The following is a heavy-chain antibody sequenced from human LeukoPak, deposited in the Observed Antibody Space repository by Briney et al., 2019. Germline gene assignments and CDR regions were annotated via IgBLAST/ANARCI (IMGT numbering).Heavy chain of an antibody. J-gene: IGHJ4*02. Sequence: SETLSLTCTVSGYSISSGYYWGWIRQPPGKGLEWIGSIYHSGSTCYNPSLKSRVTISVDTSKNQFSLKLSSVTAADTAVYYCARDRSGVWGQGTLVTVSS. V-gene: IGHV4-38-2*02. D-gene: IGHD3-10*01. CDR3: ARDRSGV. CDR2: IYHSGST. CDR1: GYSISSGYY.